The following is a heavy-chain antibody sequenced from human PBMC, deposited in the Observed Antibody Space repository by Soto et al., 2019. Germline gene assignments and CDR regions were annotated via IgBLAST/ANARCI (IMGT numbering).Heavy chain of an antibody. Sequence: SETLSLTSNDSGGSISSYYWSWIRQPPGKGLEWIGYIYYSGSTNYNPSLKSRVTISVDTSKNQFSLKLSSVTAADTAVYYCARGRYYYDSSGYYYWGQGTLVTVSS. CDR1: GGSISSYY. D-gene: IGHD3-22*01. V-gene: IGHV4-59*01. CDR3: ARGRYYYDSSGYYY. CDR2: IYYSGST. J-gene: IGHJ4*02.